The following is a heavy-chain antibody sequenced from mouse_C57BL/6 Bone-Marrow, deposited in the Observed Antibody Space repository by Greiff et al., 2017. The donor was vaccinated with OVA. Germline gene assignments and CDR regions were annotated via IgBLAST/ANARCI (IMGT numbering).Heavy chain of an antibody. D-gene: IGHD4-1*01. CDR3: ARSNWRAMDY. CDR2: IHPNSGST. J-gene: IGHJ4*01. CDR1: GYTFTSYW. V-gene: IGHV1-64*01. Sequence: QVQLKQPGAELVKPGASVKLSCKASGYTFTSYWMHWVKQRPGQGLEWIGMIHPNSGSTNYNEKFKSKATLTVDKSSSTAYMQLSSLTSEDSAVYYCARSNWRAMDYWGQGTSVTVSS.